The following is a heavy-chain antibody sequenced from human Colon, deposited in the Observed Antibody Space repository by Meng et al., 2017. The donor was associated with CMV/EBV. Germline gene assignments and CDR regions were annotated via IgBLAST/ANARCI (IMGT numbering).Heavy chain of an antibody. CDR3: ARGEGYYDR. CDR1: GYTFTSYG. V-gene: IGHV1-18*01. CDR2: ISNYNGNT. Sequence: QDRLMQAGAEVKKPGASVNVSCKASGYTFTSYGITWGRQVPGQRLEWLGLISNYNGNTNYAERFEGRVTMTTDTDTSTVFMELRSLTSDDTAEYYCARGEGYYDRWGQGTLVTVSS. D-gene: IGHD5-24*01. J-gene: IGHJ5*02.